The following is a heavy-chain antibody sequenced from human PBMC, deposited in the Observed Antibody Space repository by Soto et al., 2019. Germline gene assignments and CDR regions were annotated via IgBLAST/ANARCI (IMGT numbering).Heavy chain of an antibody. D-gene: IGHD6-13*01. CDR1: GYSFTSYW. J-gene: IGHJ5*02. Sequence: GESLKISCKGSGYSFTSYWIGCVRQMPGKGLEWMGIIYPGDSDTRYSPSFQGQVTISADKPISTAYLQWSSLKAPDTAMYYCARYIAAAGLGGHENWFEPWAQGTMVTVSS. CDR3: ARYIAAAGLGGHENWFEP. CDR2: IYPGDSDT. V-gene: IGHV5-51*04.